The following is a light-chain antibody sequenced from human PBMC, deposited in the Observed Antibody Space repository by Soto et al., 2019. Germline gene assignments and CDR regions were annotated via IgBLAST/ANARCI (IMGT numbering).Light chain of an antibody. J-gene: IGKJ1*01. CDR3: QQYGSSPQT. V-gene: IGKV3-20*01. Sequence: EIVLTQSPGTLSLSPGERATLSCRASQSISSSYLGWYQQKPGQAPRLLMYGVSYRATGIPDRFSGGGSGTHFTLTISRLEPEDFAVYYCQQYGSSPQTFGQGTKVDIK. CDR1: QSISSSY. CDR2: GVS.